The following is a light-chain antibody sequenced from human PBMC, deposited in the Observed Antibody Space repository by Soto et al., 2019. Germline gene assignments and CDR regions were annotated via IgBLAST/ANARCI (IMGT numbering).Light chain of an antibody. J-gene: IGKJ5*01. Sequence: EIVMTHSPGTLSLSPGERATLSCRASQSVSSSYLAWYQQKPGQATRLLIYGASSRATGIPDRFSGSGSGTDFTLTLSRLEPEDFALYYCQQYGSSPPITFGQGTRLEIK. CDR3: QQYGSSPPIT. V-gene: IGKV3-20*01. CDR1: QSVSSSY. CDR2: GAS.